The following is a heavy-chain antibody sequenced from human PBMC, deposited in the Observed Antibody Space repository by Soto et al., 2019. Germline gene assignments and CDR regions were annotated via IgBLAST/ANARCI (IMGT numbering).Heavy chain of an antibody. CDR2: IYSGGST. CDR1: GFTVSSNY. CDR3: ARDQHILTGYDSDYYYYYMDV. V-gene: IGHV3-66*01. Sequence: EVQLVESGGGLVQPGGSLRLSCAASGFTVSSNYMSWVRQAPGEGLEWVSVIYSGGSTYYADSVKGRFTISRDNSKNTLYLQMNSLRAEDTAVYYCARDQHILTGYDSDYYYYYMDVWGKGTTVTVSS. D-gene: IGHD3-9*01. J-gene: IGHJ6*03.